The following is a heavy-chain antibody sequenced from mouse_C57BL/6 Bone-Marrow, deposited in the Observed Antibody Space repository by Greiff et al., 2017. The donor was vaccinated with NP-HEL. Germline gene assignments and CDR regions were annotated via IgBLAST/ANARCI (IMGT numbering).Heavy chain of an antibody. CDR1: GFTFSDYG. J-gene: IGHJ3*01. Sequence: VMLVESGGGLVQPGGSLKLSCAASGFTFSDYGMAWVRQAPRKGPEWVAFISNLAYSIYYADTVTGRFTISRDNAKNTLYLEMSSLRSEDTAMYYCARQAGDYDGFAYGGRGTLVTVSA. D-gene: IGHD2-4*01. V-gene: IGHV5-15*01. CDR3: ARQAGDYDGFAY. CDR2: ISNLAYSI.